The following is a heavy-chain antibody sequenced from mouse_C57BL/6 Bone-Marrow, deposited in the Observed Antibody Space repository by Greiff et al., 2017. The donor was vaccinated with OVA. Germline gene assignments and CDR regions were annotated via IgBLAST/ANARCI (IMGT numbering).Heavy chain of an antibody. D-gene: IGHD2-4*01. J-gene: IGHJ2*01. CDR1: GFTFSSYA. V-gene: IGHV5-4*01. Sequence: EVQGVESGGGLVKPGGSLKLSCAASGFTFSSYAMSWVRQTPEKRLEWVATISDGGSYTYYPDNVKGRFTISRDNAKNNLYLQMSHLKSEDTAMYYCARDQYDYDKGYWGQGTTLTVSS. CDR3: ARDQYDYDKGY. CDR2: ISDGGSYT.